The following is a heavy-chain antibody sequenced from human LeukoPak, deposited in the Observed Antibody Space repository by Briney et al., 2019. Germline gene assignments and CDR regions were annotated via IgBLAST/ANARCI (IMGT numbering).Heavy chain of an antibody. D-gene: IGHD3-3*01. CDR2: ISGSGGST. CDR1: GFTFGDYA. V-gene: IGHV3-23*01. CDR3: AKDIGVLRFLEWFDY. Sequence: GGSLRLSCTASGFTFGDYAMTWVRQAPGKGLEWVSAISGSGGSTYYADSVKGRFTISRDNSKNTLYLQMNSLRAEDTAVYYCAKDIGVLRFLEWFDYWGQGTLVTVSS. J-gene: IGHJ4*02.